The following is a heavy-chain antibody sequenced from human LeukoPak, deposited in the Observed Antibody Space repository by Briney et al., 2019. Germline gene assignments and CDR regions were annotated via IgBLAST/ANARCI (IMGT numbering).Heavy chain of an antibody. V-gene: IGHV1-2*02. D-gene: IGHD3-22*01. Sequence: ASVKVSCKASGYTFTGYYMHWVRQAPGQGLEWMGWINPNSGGTNYAQKFQGRVTMTRDTSISTAYMELSRLRSDDTAVYYCARSRRCYDSSGYWYYFDYWGQGTLVTVSS. CDR1: GYTFTGYY. J-gene: IGHJ4*02. CDR3: ARSRRCYDSSGYWYYFDY. CDR2: INPNSGGT.